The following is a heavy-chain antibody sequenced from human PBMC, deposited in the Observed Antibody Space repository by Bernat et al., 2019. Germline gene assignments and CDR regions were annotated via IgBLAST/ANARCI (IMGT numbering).Heavy chain of an antibody. V-gene: IGHV3-66*01. D-gene: IGHD2-21*02. CDR2: IYGTGTT. CDR3: AGYGGNSV. J-gene: IGHJ4*02. Sequence: EVQVVASGGGLVQPGGSLRLSCAASGFTVSNNHVKWVRQAPGKGLECVSVIYGTGTTYYADSVNGRFTIFRDSSKNTVYLQMNSLRGEDSAIYYCAGYGGNSVWGQGTLVTVSS. CDR1: GFTVSNNH.